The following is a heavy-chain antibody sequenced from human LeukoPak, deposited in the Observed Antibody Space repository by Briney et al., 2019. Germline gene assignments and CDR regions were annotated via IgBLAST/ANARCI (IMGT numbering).Heavy chain of an antibody. Sequence: PGGSLRLSCAASGFTFSSYEMNWVRQAPGKGLEWVSYISSSGGTMYYADSVKGRFTISRDNAKNSLYLQMNSLRAEDTAVYYCATAEGENWGQGTLVTVSS. CDR2: ISSSGGTM. CDR3: ATAEGEN. D-gene: IGHD3-16*01. J-gene: IGHJ4*02. CDR1: GFTFSSYE. V-gene: IGHV3-48*03.